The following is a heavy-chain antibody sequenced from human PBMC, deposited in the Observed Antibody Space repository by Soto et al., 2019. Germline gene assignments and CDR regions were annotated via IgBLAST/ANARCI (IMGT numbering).Heavy chain of an antibody. J-gene: IGHJ6*02. CDR2: ISAYNGNT. CDR3: ARERGDDDFWSGYGPIAGMDV. CDR1: GYTFTSYG. D-gene: IGHD3-3*01. Sequence: ASVKVSCKASGYTFTSYGISWVRQAPGQGLEWMGWISAYNGNTNYAQKLQGRVTMTTDTSTSTAYMELRSLRSDDTAVYYCARERGDDDFWSGYGPIAGMDVWGQGTTVTVSS. V-gene: IGHV1-18*01.